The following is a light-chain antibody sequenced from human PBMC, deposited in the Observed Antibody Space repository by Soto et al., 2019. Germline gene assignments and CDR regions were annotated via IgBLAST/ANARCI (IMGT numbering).Light chain of an antibody. CDR2: DVI. CDR1: SSDAGGYNS. V-gene: IGLV2-8*01. J-gene: IGLJ2*01. CDR3: SSYAGRNNFVI. Sequence: QSALTQPPPASGSPGQSVTISCTGTSSDAGGYNSVSWYQRHPGQAPKLMIYDVIKRPSGVPDRFSGSKSGNTASLTVSGLQADDEADYYCSSYAGRNNFVIFGGGTKLTVL.